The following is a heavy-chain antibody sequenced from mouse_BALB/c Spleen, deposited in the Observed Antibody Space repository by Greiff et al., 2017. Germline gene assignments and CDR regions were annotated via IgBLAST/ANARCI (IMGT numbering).Heavy chain of an antibody. CDR1: GFTFSSYT. D-gene: IGHD2-3*01. CDR2: ISNGGGST. Sequence: DVMLVESGGGLVQPGGSLKLSCAASGFTFSSYTMSWVRQTPEKRLEWVAYISNGGGSTYYPDSVKGRFTISRDNARNILYLQMSSLRSEDTAMYYCASGDGYPYYFDYWGQGTTLTVSS. J-gene: IGHJ2*01. CDR3: ASGDGYPYYFDY. V-gene: IGHV5-12-2*01.